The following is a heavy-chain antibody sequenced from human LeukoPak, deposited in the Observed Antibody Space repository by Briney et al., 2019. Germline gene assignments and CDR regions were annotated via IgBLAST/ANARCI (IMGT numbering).Heavy chain of an antibody. CDR1: GGSISSSSYY. J-gene: IGHJ4*02. Sequence: PSETLSLTCTVSGGSISSSSYYWGWIRQPPGKGLEWIGSIYYSGSTYYNPSLKSRVTISVDTSKNQFSLKLSSVTAADTAVYYCARVDIAVAGTWYIDYWGQGTLVTVSS. V-gene: IGHV4-39*07. CDR3: ARVDIAVAGTWYIDY. D-gene: IGHD6-19*01. CDR2: IYYSGST.